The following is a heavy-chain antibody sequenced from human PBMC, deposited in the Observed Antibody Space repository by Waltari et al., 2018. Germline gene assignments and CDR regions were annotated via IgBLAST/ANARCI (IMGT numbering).Heavy chain of an antibody. J-gene: IGHJ6*02. D-gene: IGHD6-13*01. CDR2: ISSSSSYI. CDR1: GFTCSSYS. V-gene: IGHV3-21*01. CDR3: ARDEIAGLYYGMDV. Sequence: EVQLVESGGGLVKPGGSLRLSGAASGFTCSSYSMNWVRQAPGKGLEWVSSISSSSSYIYYADSVKGRFTISRDNAKNSLYLQMNSLRAEDTAVYYCARDEIAGLYYGMDVWGQGTTVTVSS.